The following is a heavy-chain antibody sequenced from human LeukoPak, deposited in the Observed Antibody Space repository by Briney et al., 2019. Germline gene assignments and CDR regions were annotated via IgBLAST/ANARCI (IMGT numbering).Heavy chain of an antibody. J-gene: IGHJ6*03. CDR2: IIPMLRSS. CDR3: ARELSAAASYYMDV. Sequence: SVKVSCKASGGTFGGYTISWVRQTPGQGLEWMGGIIPMLRSSTYAQSFQGRLTITTDESTTTVHMELRSLRSEDTAVYYCARELSAAASYYMDVWGKGTTVTVSS. D-gene: IGHD6-25*01. CDR1: GGTFGGYT. V-gene: IGHV1-69*16.